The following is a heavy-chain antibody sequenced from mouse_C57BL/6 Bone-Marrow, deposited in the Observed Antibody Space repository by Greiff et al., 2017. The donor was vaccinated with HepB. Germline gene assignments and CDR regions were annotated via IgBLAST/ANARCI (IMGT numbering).Heavy chain of an antibody. CDR1: GYTFTSYD. V-gene: IGHV1-85*01. J-gene: IGHJ2*01. CDR3: ARGVDYGSSLVFDY. D-gene: IGHD1-1*01. CDR2: IYHRDGST. Sequence: QVQLQQSGPELVKPGASVKLSCKASGYTFTSYDINWVKQRPGQGLEWIGWIYHRDGSTKYNEKFKGKATLTVDTSSSTAYMELHSLTSEDSAVYFCARGVDYGSSLVFDYWGQGTTLTVSS.